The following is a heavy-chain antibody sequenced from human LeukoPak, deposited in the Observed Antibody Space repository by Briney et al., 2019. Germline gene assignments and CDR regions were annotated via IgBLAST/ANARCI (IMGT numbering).Heavy chain of an antibody. CDR1: GGSISSYY. D-gene: IGHD3-10*01. CDR2: IYYSGST. Sequence: PSETLSLTCTVSGGSISSYYWSLIRQPPGKGLEWIGYIYYSGSTNYNPSLKSRVTISVDTSKNQFSLKLSSVTAADTAVYYCARDRGGHSRFDYWGQGTLVTVSS. V-gene: IGHV4-59*01. J-gene: IGHJ4*02. CDR3: ARDRGGHSRFDY.